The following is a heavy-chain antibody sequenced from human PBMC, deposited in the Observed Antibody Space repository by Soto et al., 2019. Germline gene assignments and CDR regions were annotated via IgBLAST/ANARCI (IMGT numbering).Heavy chain of an antibody. V-gene: IGHV3-74*01. J-gene: IGHJ6*02. Sequence: GGSLRLSCAASGFTFSSYWMHWARQGPGKGLVWVSRIKSDGSSTSYADSVKGRFTISRDNAKNTLFLQMNSLIAEDTAVYYCARLGAPDKYGLDVWGQGTTVTVSS. CDR2: IKSDGSST. D-gene: IGHD1-26*01. CDR1: GFTFSSYW. CDR3: ARLGAPDKYGLDV.